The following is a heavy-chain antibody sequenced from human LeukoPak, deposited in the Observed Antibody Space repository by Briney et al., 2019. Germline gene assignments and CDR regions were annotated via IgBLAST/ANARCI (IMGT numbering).Heavy chain of an antibody. CDR2: IIPILGIA. J-gene: IGHJ6*02. CDR3: ARERLVAARYYYYGMDV. CDR1: GGTFSSYA. V-gene: IGHV1-69*04. Sequence: SVKVSCKASGGTFSSYAISWVRQAPGQGLEWMGRIIPILGIANYAQKFQGGVTITADKSTSTAYMELSSLRSEDTAVYYCARERLVAARYYYYGMDVWGQGTTVTVSS. D-gene: IGHD2-15*01.